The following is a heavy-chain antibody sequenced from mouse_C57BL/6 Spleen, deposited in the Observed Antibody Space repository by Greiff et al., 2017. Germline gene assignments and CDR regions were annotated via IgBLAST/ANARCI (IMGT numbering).Heavy chain of an antibody. J-gene: IGHJ3*01. D-gene: IGHD2-5*01. CDR3: ARDLLYYSNYVGWFAY. V-gene: IGHV5-4*01. CDR2: ISDGGSYT. Sequence: EVMLVESGGGLVKPGGSLKLSCAASGFTFSSYAMSWVRQTPEKRLEWVATISDGGSYTYYPDNVKGRFTISRDNAKNNLYLQMSHLKSEDTAMYYCARDLLYYSNYVGWFAYWGQGTLVTDSA. CDR1: GFTFSSYA.